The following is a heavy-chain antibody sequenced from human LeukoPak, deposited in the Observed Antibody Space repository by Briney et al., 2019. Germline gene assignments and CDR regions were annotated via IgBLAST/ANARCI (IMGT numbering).Heavy chain of an antibody. V-gene: IGHV4-4*08. CDR1: GFTFGNYA. Sequence: GSLRLSCAASGFTFGNYAMTWVRQPPGKGLEWIGRIYTSGTTNYNPSLKSRVTISLDTSKNQFSLNLSSVTAADTAIYYCARELPIAPPYSFDFWGQGALVTVSS. CDR3: ARELPIAPPYSFDF. CDR2: IYTSGTT. J-gene: IGHJ4*02. D-gene: IGHD2-21*01.